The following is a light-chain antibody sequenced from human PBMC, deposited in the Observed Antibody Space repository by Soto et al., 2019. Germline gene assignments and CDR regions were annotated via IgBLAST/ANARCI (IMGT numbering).Light chain of an antibody. V-gene: IGLV3-21*02. CDR1: NIGSRS. J-gene: IGLJ2*01. CDR3: QVWDNASDHWI. Sequence: SYELTQPPSVSVAPRQTATITCGGNNIGSRSVHWYQQKSGQAPVLVVFDDSVRPSGIPERISGYNSGKTATLTISGVEAGDEADYYCQVWDNASDHWIFGGGTKVTVL. CDR2: DDS.